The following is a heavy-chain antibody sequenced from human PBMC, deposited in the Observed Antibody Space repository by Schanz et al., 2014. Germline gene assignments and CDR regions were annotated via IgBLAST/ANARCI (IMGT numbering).Heavy chain of an antibody. CDR2: ISPYNGNT. D-gene: IGHD5-12*01. CDR3: ARAAYGGYTSTPLRY. J-gene: IGHJ4*02. CDR1: GYTFTSNA. V-gene: IGHV1-18*01. Sequence: QVHLVQSGAEMKKPGASVKVSCKASGYTFTSNAISWVRQAPGQGLEWVGWISPYNGNTNYAQKVQGRVTLTTDTSTSTVYMELRSLRSEDPAVYYCARAAYGGYTSTPLRYWGQGTLVTVSS.